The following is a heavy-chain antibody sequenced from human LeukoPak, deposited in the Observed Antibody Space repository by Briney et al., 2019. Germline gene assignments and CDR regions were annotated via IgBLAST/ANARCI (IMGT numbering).Heavy chain of an antibody. CDR2: ITSSGSTI. V-gene: IGHV3-48*03. CDR1: GFTFSSYE. Sequence: AGGSLRLSCAASGFTFSSYEMNWVRQAPGKGLEWVSYITSSGSTIYYADSVKGRFTTSRDNAKNSLYLQMNSLRAEDTAVYYCAIPTYYYDSSGQGYWGQGTLVTVSS. CDR3: AIPTYYYDSSGQGY. J-gene: IGHJ4*02. D-gene: IGHD3-22*01.